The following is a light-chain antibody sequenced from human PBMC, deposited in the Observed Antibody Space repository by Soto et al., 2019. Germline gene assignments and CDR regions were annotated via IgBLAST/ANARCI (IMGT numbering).Light chain of an antibody. CDR1: QSVTSSN. J-gene: IGKJ2*01. CDR2: GAS. V-gene: IGKV3-20*01. CDR3: QHYGASQYT. Sequence: IVLTQSPGTLSLSPGETATLSCRASQSVTSSNLAWYQQRPGQAPRLLIYGASNRATGIAEKFSGSGSGADFRLTISRLEPEDFAVCYCQHYGASQYTFGQGTKLEIK.